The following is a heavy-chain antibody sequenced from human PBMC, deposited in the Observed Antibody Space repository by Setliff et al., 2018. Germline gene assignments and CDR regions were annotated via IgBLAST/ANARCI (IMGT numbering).Heavy chain of an antibody. V-gene: IGHV4-59*08. D-gene: IGHD3-10*01. J-gene: IGHJ6*03. Sequence: NPSETLSLTCNVSGGSISSDYWSWIRQPPGKALEWIGYFYHSASSNYSPSLKGRVTMSADTSKNQLYLSLTSVSVADTAMYYCARSHYYASGNSHYYYMDVWGKGTAVTVSS. CDR2: FYHSASS. CDR1: GGSISSDY. CDR3: ARSHYYASGNSHYYYMDV.